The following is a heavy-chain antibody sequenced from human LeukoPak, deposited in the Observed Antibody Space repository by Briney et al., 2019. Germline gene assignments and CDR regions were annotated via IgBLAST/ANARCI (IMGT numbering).Heavy chain of an antibody. J-gene: IGHJ4*02. CDR3: AREVTDYYDSSGYFDY. V-gene: IGHV3-21*01. Sequence: GSLTLSCAASGFTFSSYSMNWVRQAPGKGLEWVSSISSSSSYIYYADSVKGRFTISRDNAKNSLYLQMNSLRAEDTAVYYCAREVTDYYDSSGYFDYWGQGTLVTVSS. D-gene: IGHD3-22*01. CDR1: GFTFSSYS. CDR2: ISSSSSYI.